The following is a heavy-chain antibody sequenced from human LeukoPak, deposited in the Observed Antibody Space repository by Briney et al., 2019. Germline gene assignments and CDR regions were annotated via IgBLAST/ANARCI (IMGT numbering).Heavy chain of an antibody. D-gene: IGHD3-9*01. CDR3: ARRHYDILTGFHEEDSFDY. CDR2: IYPGDSDT. Sequence: GESLKISCKGSGYSFTNYWVGWVRQMPGGGLEWMGVIYPGDSDTSYSPSFQGQVTISADKSISTAYLQWSSLKASDTAMYYCARRHYDILTGFHEEDSFDYWGQGTLVTVSS. J-gene: IGHJ4*02. V-gene: IGHV5-51*01. CDR1: GYSFTNYW.